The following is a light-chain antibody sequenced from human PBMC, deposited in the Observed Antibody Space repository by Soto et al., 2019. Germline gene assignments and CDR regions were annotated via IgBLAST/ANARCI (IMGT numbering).Light chain of an antibody. V-gene: IGKV1-12*01. CDR3: LQTSTFHRT. CDR2: GAS. Sequence: DIQMTQSPSSVSASVGDRFTISCRASQDIGNFLAWYQQTPGKAPRLLIHGASSLSREIPSRFRFGGTVYHFALTVSGLQPEDLATYLCLQTSTFHRTLGQGTKVDIQ. J-gene: IGKJ1*01. CDR1: QDIGNF.